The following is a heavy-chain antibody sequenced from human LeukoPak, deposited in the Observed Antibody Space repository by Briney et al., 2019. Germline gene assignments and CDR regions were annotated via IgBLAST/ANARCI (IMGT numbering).Heavy chain of an antibody. CDR1: GGSISTTYYY. CDR2: VYYSGIT. J-gene: IGHJ5*02. Sequence: SETLSLTCTVSGGSISTTYYYWGWIRQPPGRGLEWIGSVYYSGITYYNPSLKSRVTVLIDTSKNQFSLKLSSVPASDTAIYYCASQTSARYASPWGQGTLVSVSS. D-gene: IGHD6-19*01. V-gene: IGHV4-39*01. CDR3: ASQTSARYASP.